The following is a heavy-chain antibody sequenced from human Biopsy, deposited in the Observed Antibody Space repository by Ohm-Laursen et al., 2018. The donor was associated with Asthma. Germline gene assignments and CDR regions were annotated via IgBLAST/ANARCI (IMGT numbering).Heavy chain of an antibody. D-gene: IGHD2-2*01. J-gene: IGHJ4*02. Sequence: SVKVSCKSLGGTFNTYVIGWGRQAPGQGLEWLGGINSGFGTTTYPQKFQDRVTITADDSASTVYMELSSLRSEDTAVYYCARKAGSCISRTCYSLDFWGQGTLVTVSS. CDR1: GGTFNTYV. CDR2: INSGFGTT. CDR3: ARKAGSCISRTCYSLDF. V-gene: IGHV1-69*13.